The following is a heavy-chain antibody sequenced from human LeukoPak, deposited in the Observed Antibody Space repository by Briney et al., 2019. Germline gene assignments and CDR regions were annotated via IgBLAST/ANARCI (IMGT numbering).Heavy chain of an antibody. D-gene: IGHD6-13*01. V-gene: IGHV3-21*01. CDR3: ASGLVRGAAAGTVDY. CDR1: RFTFSCYS. Sequence: PGGSLRLSCAASRFTFSCYSMNWVRQAPGKGLEWVSSISSSSSYIYYADSVKGRFTISRDNAKNSLYLQMNSLRAEDTAVYYCASGLVRGAAAGTVDYWGQGTLVTVSS. J-gene: IGHJ4*02. CDR2: ISSSSSYI.